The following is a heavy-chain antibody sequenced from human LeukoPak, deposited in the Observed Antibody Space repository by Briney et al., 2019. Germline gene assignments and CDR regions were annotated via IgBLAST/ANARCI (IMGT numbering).Heavy chain of an antibody. CDR2: ITGDGTIA. CDR1: GITFAIYC. V-gene: IGHV3-74*01. Sequence: PGGSLRLSCAVSGITFAIYCINCVRRAPGKGLEWVAHITGDGTIATHADSVKGRFTVSRDNAKNTLYLQMNGRRGDGVAVYSCGTVPSDSYGLDNWGQGTLVTVSS. D-gene: IGHD5-18*01. CDR3: GTVPSDSYGLDN. J-gene: IGHJ4*02.